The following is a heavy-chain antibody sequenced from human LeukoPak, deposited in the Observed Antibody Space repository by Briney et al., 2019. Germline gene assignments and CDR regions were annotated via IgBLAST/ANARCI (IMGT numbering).Heavy chain of an antibody. Sequence: AGTLRLSCAASGFTFSNDAKNWLLQPPPGELEWVSAVTGPGDTTYYADSVKGRFFMSREDSKTTVYLQMNSLRAEDTAIYYCAKGAEIDLWGQGTLVTVSS. CDR3: AKGAEIDL. V-gene: IGHV3-23*01. D-gene: IGHD3-16*01. CDR1: GFTFSNDA. CDR2: VTGPGDTT. J-gene: IGHJ5*02.